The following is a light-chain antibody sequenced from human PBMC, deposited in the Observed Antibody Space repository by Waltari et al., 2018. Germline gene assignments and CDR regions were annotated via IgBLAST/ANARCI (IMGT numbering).Light chain of an antibody. V-gene: IGKV3-20*01. CDR2: GAS. CDR3: QKYSNSPHS. CDR1: QSVSNN. J-gene: IGKJ2*03. Sequence: VLLTQSPATLSLSPGERATLSCRASQSVSNNLAWYQQKPGQAPRLVIYGASSRATGIPDRFSGSGTGTEFTLTINSLEPEDFAVYYCQKYSNSPHSFGQGTKVEIK.